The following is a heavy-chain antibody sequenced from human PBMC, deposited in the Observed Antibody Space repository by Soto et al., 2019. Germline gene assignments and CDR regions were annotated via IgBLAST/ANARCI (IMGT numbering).Heavy chain of an antibody. CDR1: GGSFSGYY. J-gene: IGHJ5*02. Sequence: SETLSLTCAVYGGSFSGYYWSWIRQPPGKGLEWIGEINHSGSTNYNPSLKSRVTISVDTSKNQFSLKLSSVTAADTAVYYCARDHPSGIAAAGTSWFAPWGQGTLVTVSS. D-gene: IGHD6-13*01. CDR2: INHSGST. V-gene: IGHV4-34*01. CDR3: ARDHPSGIAAAGTSWFAP.